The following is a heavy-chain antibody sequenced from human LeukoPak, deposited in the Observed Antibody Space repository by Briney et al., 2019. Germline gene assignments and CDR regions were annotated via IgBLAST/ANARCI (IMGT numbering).Heavy chain of an antibody. J-gene: IGHJ4*02. V-gene: IGHV3-7*01. CDR3: ARDMSGYYGSGTCGY. CDR1: GFTFSSYW. D-gene: IGHD3-10*01. CDR2: IKQDRSEK. Sequence: PGGSLRLSGAASGFTFSSYWMSWVRQAPGKGLEWVANIKQDRSEKYYVDSVKGRFTISRDNAKNSLYPQMNSLRAEDTAVYYCARDMSGYYGSGTCGYWGQGTLVTVSS.